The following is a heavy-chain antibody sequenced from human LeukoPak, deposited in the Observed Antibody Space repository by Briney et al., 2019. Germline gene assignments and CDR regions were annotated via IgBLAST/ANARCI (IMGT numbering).Heavy chain of an antibody. CDR1: GFTFSSHA. CDR2: ISGSGGST. CDR3: ASSSVLLWFGEPQGY. D-gene: IGHD3-10*01. V-gene: IGHV3-23*01. Sequence: GGSLRLSCAASGFTFSSHAMSWVRQAPGKGLEWVSAISGSGGSTYYADSVKGRFTISRDNSKNTLYLQMNSLRAEDTAVYYCASSSVLLWFGEPQGYWGQGTLVTVSS. J-gene: IGHJ4*02.